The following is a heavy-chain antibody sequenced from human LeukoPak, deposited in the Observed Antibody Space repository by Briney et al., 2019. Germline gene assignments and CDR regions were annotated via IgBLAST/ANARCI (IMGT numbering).Heavy chain of an antibody. CDR2: IRSRANSYVT. J-gene: IGHJ3*02. D-gene: IGHD5-18*01. Sequence: KAGGSLRLSCAASGFTFSGSAMHWVRQTSGNGLEWLGRIRSRANSYVTVYAASVEGRFTISRDDSINTAYLQMNGLKTEDTAVYYCAKDVDTAMVGGAFDIWGQGTMVTVSS. CDR1: GFTFSGSA. CDR3: AKDVDTAMVGGAFDI. V-gene: IGHV3-73*01.